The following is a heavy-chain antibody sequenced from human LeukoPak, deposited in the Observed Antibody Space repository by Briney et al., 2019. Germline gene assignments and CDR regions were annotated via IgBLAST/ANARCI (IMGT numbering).Heavy chain of an antibody. CDR3: VRGLGHYSSDY. CDR2: INHSGST. D-gene: IGHD5-18*01. J-gene: IGHJ4*02. CDR1: GASFSDFY. Sequence: PSETLSLTCAVYGASFSDFYWSWIRQPPGKGLEWIGEINHSGSTNFNPSLKSRVTISVDTSKNQFSLNLSSVTAADTAVYYCVRGLGHYSSDYWGQGTLVTVSS. V-gene: IGHV4-34*01.